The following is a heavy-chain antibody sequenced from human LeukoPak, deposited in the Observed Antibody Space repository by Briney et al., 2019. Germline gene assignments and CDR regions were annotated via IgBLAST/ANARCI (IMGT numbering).Heavy chain of an antibody. CDR1: GFTFSSYW. D-gene: IGHD2-8*02. Sequence: AGSLRLSCAASGFTFSSYWMSWVRQPPGKGLEWVANINKDGSEKYYMDSVRGRFTISRDNARNSLSLQMNSLRVEDTAVYYCARELVVGPAEYFQNWGQGTLVTVSS. CDR3: ARELVVGPAEYFQN. J-gene: IGHJ1*01. CDR2: INKDGSEK. V-gene: IGHV3-7*01.